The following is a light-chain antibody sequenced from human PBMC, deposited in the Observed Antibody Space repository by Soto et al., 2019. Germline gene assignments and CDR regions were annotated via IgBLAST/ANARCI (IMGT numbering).Light chain of an antibody. Sequence: EIVLTQSPATLSLSPGDRASLSCRASQSIDTSLAWYQQQPGQAPRLLIYDATRRATGIPARFSASGSGTDFTLTISGVEPEDFAVYYCQQRSYWHTCGQGIKPEI. CDR1: QSIDTS. CDR2: DAT. CDR3: QQRSYWHT. V-gene: IGKV3-11*01. J-gene: IGKJ2*01.